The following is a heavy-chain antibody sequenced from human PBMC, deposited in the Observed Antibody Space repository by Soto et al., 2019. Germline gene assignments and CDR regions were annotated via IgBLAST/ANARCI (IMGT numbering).Heavy chain of an antibody. Sequence: GSLRLSCAASGFTFISYAIICFRQAPLKWLEWVSAISGSGGSTYYADSVKGRFTISRDNSKNTLYLQMNSLRAEDTAVYYCAKDASDSSGHWGQGTLVTVSS. CDR2: ISGSGGST. J-gene: IGHJ4*02. V-gene: IGHV3-23*01. D-gene: IGHD6-19*01. CDR1: GFTFISYA. CDR3: AKDASDSSGH.